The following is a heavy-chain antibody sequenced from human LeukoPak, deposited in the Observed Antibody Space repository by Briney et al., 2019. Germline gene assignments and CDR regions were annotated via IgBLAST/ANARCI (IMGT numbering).Heavy chain of an antibody. CDR3: AKDSGFSSSWQLGY. CDR2: ISYDGSNK. Sequence: GGSLRLSCAASGFTFSSYAMHWVRQAPGKGLEWVAVISYDGSNKYYADSVKGRFTISRDNSKNTLYLQMNSLRAEDTAVYYCAKDSGFSSSWQLGYWGQGTQVTVSS. CDR1: GFTFSSYA. V-gene: IGHV3-30-3*01. D-gene: IGHD6-13*01. J-gene: IGHJ4*02.